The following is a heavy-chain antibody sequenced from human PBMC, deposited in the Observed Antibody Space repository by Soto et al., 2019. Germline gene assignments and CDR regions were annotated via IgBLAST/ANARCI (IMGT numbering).Heavy chain of an antibody. CDR3: ARSSIAARPGYFDY. D-gene: IGHD6-6*01. Sequence: QVQLVQSGAEVKKPGSSVKVSCKASGGTFSSYTISWVRQAPGQGLEWMGRIIPILGIANYAQKFKGRVTITADKSTSTAYMELSSLRSEDTAVYYCARSSIAARPGYFDYWGQGTLVTVSS. V-gene: IGHV1-69*02. CDR2: IIPILGIA. J-gene: IGHJ4*02. CDR1: GGTFSSYT.